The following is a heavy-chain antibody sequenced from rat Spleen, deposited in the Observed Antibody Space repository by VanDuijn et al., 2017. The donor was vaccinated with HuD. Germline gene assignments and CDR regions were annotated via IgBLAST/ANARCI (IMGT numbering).Heavy chain of an antibody. CDR1: GFTFSNYY. J-gene: IGHJ2*01. CDR2: IRYESSST. V-gene: IGHV5-22*01. CDR3: ARQGKTVEDYFDY. Sequence: EVQLVESGGDLVQPGRSLKLSCAASGFTFSNYYMAWVRQAPKKGLEWVASIRYESSSTYYGDSVKGRFTISRDNAKSTLYLQMDSLRSEDTASYYCARQGKTVEDYFDYWGQGVMVTVSS. D-gene: IGHD4-2*01.